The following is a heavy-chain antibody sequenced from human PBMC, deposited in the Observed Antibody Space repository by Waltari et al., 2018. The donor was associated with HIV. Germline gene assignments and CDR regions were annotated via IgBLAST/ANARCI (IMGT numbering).Heavy chain of an antibody. CDR1: GGSISSYY. D-gene: IGHD3-16*01. Sequence: QVQLQESGPGLVKPSETLSLTCTVSGGSISSYYWSWIRQPAGQGLEWIGRIYTSGSTNYNPSLKSRVTMSVDTSKNQFSLKLSSVTAADTAVYYCARDQGNRVLGDYYYYYGMDVWGQGTTVTVSS. V-gene: IGHV4-4*07. CDR2: IYTSGST. J-gene: IGHJ6*02. CDR3: ARDQGNRVLGDYYYYYGMDV.